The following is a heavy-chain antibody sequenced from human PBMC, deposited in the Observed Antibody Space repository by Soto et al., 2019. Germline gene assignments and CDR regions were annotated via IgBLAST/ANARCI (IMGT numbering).Heavy chain of an antibody. V-gene: IGHV3-33*01. D-gene: IGHD1-26*01. CDR2: IWYDGSNK. CDR1: GFIFSSYG. CDR3: TRGSYSGPFDY. Sequence: QVQLVESGGGVVQPGRSLRLSCAASGFIFSSYGMHWVRQAPGKGLEWVAVIWYDGSNKYYADSVKGRFTISRDNSKNTLYLQMNSLRVEDTAVYYCTRGSYSGPFDYWGQGTLVTVSS. J-gene: IGHJ4*02.